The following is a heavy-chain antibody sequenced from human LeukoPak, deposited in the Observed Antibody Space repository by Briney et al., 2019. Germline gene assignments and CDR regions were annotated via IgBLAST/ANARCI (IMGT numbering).Heavy chain of an antibody. CDR1: GFTFSSYD. Sequence: GGSLRLSCAASGFTFSSYDMHWVRQATGKGLEWVSAIGTAGDTYYPGSVKGRFTISRENAKNSLYLQMNSLRAGDTAVYYCARALLGYCSGSSCYSTYYMDVWGKGTTVTVSS. V-gene: IGHV3-13*01. D-gene: IGHD2-15*01. CDR3: ARALLGYCSGSSCYSTYYMDV. CDR2: IGTAGDT. J-gene: IGHJ6*03.